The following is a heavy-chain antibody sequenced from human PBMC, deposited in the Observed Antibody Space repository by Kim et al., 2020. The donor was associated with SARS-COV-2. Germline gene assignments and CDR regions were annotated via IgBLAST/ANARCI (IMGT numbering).Heavy chain of an antibody. CDR3: AKTEHDRGYSRGYYFDY. CDR1: GFTFSDYY. Sequence: GGSLRLSCAASGFTFSDYYMSWIRQAPGKGLEWVSYISSSSSYTNYADSVKGRFTISRDNAKNSLYLQMNSLRAEDTAVYYCAKTEHDRGYSRGYYFDYWGQGTLVTVSS. CDR2: ISSSSSYT. J-gene: IGHJ4*02. V-gene: IGHV3-11*03. D-gene: IGHD6-19*01.